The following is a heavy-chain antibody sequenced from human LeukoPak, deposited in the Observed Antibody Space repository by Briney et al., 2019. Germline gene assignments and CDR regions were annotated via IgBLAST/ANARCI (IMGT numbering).Heavy chain of an antibody. CDR1: GYSFTSYW. V-gene: IGHV5-51*01. CDR3: ARSLDPYCSSTSCYPS. CDR2: IYPGDSDT. J-gene: IGHJ5*02. D-gene: IGHD2-2*01. Sequence: GESLKISCKGSGYSFTSYWIGWVRQMPGKGLEWMGIIYPGDSDTRYSPSFQGQVTISADKSISTAYLQWSSLKASDTAMYYCARSLDPYCSSTSCYPSWGQGTLVTVSS.